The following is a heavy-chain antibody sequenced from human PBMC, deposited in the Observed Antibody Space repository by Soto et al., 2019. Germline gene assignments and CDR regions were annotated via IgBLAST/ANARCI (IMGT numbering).Heavy chain of an antibody. Sequence: ASVKVSCKVSGYTLTELSMHWVRQAPGKGLEWMGGFDPEDGETIYAQKFQGRVTMTEDTSTDTAYMELSSLRSEDTAVYYCATDKYSSSWYVFGPWGQGTLVTSPQ. CDR2: FDPEDGET. CDR3: ATDKYSSSWYVFGP. D-gene: IGHD6-13*01. CDR1: GYTLTELS. J-gene: IGHJ5*02. V-gene: IGHV1-24*01.